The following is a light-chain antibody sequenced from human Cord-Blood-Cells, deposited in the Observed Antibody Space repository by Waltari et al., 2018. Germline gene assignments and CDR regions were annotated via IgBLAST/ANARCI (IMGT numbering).Light chain of an antibody. J-gene: IGLJ1*01. V-gene: IGLV3-1*01. CDR1: KLGDKY. Sequence: SYELTQPPSVSVSPGQTASITCSGDKLGDKYACWYQQKPGQSPVLVIYQDSNRPSGIPERLSGSNSGNTATLTISGTQAMDEADYYCQAWDSSTLYVFGTGTKVTVL. CDR2: QDS. CDR3: QAWDSSTLYV.